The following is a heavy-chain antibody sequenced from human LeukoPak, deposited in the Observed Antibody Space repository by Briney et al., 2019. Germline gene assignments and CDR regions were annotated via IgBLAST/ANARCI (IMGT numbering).Heavy chain of an antibody. J-gene: IGHJ4*02. Sequence: PGESLKISCKASGYSFTSYSIGWVRQMPGKGLEWMGIIHPGDSDTRYSPSFEGQVTISADKSISTAYLQWSSLKASDTAMYYCATAPYPNFDYWGQGTLVTVSS. V-gene: IGHV5-51*01. CDR2: IHPGDSDT. CDR3: ATAPYPNFDY. CDR1: GYSFTSYS.